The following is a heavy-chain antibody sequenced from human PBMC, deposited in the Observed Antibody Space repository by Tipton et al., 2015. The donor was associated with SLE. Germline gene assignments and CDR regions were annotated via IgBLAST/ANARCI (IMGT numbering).Heavy chain of an antibody. J-gene: IGHJ4*02. D-gene: IGHD3-22*01. CDR2: ISGSGGST. CDR3: AKDGYDSSGYYGY. Sequence: SLRLSCAASGFTFSSYAMSWVRQAPGKGLEWVSAISGSGGSTYYADSVKGRFTISRDNSKNTLYLQMNSLRAEDTAVYYCAKDGYDSSGYYGYWGQGTLVTVSS. V-gene: IGHV3-23*01. CDR1: GFTFSSYA.